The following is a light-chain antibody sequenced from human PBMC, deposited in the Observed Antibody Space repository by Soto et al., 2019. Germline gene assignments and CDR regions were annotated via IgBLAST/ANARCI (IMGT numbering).Light chain of an antibody. CDR3: QQRRNWQVT. Sequence: EIVLTQSPATLSLSPGEIATLSCRASQSVSSYLAWYQQKPGQAPRLLIYDASNRATGIPARFSGSGSGTDFTLTISSLEPEDFAVYYCQQRRNWQVTFGQGTRLEIK. CDR2: DAS. V-gene: IGKV3-11*01. CDR1: QSVSSY. J-gene: IGKJ5*01.